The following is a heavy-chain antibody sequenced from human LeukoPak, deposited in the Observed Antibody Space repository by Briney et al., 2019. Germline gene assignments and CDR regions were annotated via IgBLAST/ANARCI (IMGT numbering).Heavy chain of an antibody. CDR2: ISWYSGSI. J-gene: IGHJ4*02. CDR3: AKGILHDTAMVNYFDY. D-gene: IGHD5-18*01. V-gene: IGHV3-9*01. CDR1: GFTFDDYA. Sequence: GRSLRLSCAASGFTFDDYAMHWVRQAPGKGLEWVSGISWYSGSIGYADSVKGRFTISRDNAKNSLYLQMNSLRAEDTALYYCAKGILHDTAMVNYFDYWGQGTLVTVSS.